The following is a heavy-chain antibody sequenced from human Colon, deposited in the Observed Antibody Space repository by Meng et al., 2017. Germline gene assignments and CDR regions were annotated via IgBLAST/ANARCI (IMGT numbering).Heavy chain of an antibody. D-gene: IGHD3-10*01. J-gene: IGHJ4*02. Sequence: GESLKISCAASGFIFSGYWMNWIRQAPGKGLEWVANINPDGTSELYVDSVKGRFTISRDNFKNSLDLQLNSLRVEDTAIYYCVGHGGSGDYWGQGTQVTVSS. CDR2: INPDGTSE. CDR3: VGHGGSGDY. V-gene: IGHV3-7*01. CDR1: GFIFSGYW.